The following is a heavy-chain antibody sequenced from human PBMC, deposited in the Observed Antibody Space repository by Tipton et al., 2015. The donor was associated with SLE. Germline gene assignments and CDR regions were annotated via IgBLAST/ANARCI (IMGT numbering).Heavy chain of an antibody. CDR3: TRYESSGYHTTAFDV. D-gene: IGHD3-22*01. CDR2: IRSKANSYAT. CDR1: GFTFSGSA. Sequence: SLRLSCAASGFTFSGSAMHWVRQASGKGLEWVGRIRSKANSYATAYAASVKGRFTISRDDSKNTAYLQMNSLKTEDTAVYYCTRYESSGYHTTAFDVWGQGTMVTVSS. V-gene: IGHV3-73*01. J-gene: IGHJ3*01.